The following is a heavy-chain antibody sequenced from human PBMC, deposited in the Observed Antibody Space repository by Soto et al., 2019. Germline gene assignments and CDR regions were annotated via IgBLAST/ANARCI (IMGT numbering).Heavy chain of an antibody. J-gene: IGHJ6*02. CDR3: ASNTKGRYFDWCALMDV. CDR1: GGSISSSSYY. CDR2: IYYSGST. Sequence: SETLSLTCTVSGGSISSSSYYWGWIRQPPGKGLEWIGSIYYSGSTYYNPSLKSRVTISVDTSKNQFSLKLSSVTAADTAVYYCASNTKGRYFDWCALMDVWGQGTTVT. V-gene: IGHV4-39*01. D-gene: IGHD3-9*01.